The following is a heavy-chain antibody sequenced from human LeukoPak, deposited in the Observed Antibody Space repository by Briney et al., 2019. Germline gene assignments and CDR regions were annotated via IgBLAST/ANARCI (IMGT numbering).Heavy chain of an antibody. D-gene: IGHD5-18*01. V-gene: IGHV3-9*01. J-gene: IGHJ3*02. CDR1: GFTFDDYA. Sequence: GGSLRLSCAASGFTFDDYAMHWVRQAPGKGLEWVSGISWNSGSIGYADSVKGRFTISRDNSKNTLYLQMNSLRAEDTAVYYCARARSSYGYGDAFDIWGQGTIVTVSS. CDR2: ISWNSGSI. CDR3: ARARSSYGYGDAFDI.